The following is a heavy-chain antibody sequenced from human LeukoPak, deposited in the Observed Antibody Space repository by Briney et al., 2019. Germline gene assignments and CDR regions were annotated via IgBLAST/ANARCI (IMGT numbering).Heavy chain of an antibody. D-gene: IGHD1-26*01. CDR2: ISWNSGSI. Sequence: PGRSLRLSCAASGFTFDDYAMHWVRQAPGKGLEWVSGISWNSGSIGYADSVKGRFTISRDNSKNTLYLQMNSLRAEDTAVYYCAKDREKWELRGVPVFDYWGQGTLVTVSS. V-gene: IGHV3-9*01. CDR1: GFTFDDYA. J-gene: IGHJ4*02. CDR3: AKDREKWELRGVPVFDY.